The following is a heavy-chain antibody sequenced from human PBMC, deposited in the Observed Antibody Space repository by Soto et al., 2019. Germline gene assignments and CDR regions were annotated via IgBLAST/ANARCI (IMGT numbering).Heavy chain of an antibody. J-gene: IGHJ6*02. Sequence: GGSLRLSCAPCGFTFSRYWMTWVRQAPGKGLEWVANIKEDGSEKYYVDTVKGRFTISRDNAKNSLYLQMNSLRAEDTAVYYCARDLYQLPTMSYYYYGMDVWGQGTTVTVSS. CDR3: ARDLYQLPTMSYYYYGMDV. CDR2: IKEDGSEK. V-gene: IGHV3-7*03. D-gene: IGHD2-2*01. CDR1: GFTFSRYW.